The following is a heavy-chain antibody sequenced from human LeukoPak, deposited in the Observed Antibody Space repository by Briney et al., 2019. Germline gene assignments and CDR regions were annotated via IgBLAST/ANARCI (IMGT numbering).Heavy chain of an antibody. V-gene: IGHV3-43*02. CDR2: ISGDGGNT. J-gene: IGHJ4*02. Sequence: GGSLRFSCAASGFTFNDYAMHWVRQAPGKGLEWVSLISGDGGNTYYADSVKGRFTISRDNSKNSLYLQMNSLRTEDTALYYCAKDTSGPYSDYVAAYWGQGTLVTVSS. D-gene: IGHD4-11*01. CDR1: GFTFNDYA. CDR3: AKDTSGPYSDYVAAY.